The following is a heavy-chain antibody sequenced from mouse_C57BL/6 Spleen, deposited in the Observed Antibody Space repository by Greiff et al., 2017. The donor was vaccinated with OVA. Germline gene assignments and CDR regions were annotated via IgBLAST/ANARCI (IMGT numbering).Heavy chain of an antibody. CDR3: AREGSKGFAY. J-gene: IGHJ3*01. V-gene: IGHV1-55*01. Sequence: VQLQQPGAELVKPGASVKMSCKASGYTFTSYWITWVKQRPGQGLEWIGVIYPGSGSTNYNEQFKSQATLTVDTSTSTAYMQLSSLTSEDSAVYYCAREGSKGFAYWGQGTLVTVSA. CDR1: GYTFTSYW. CDR2: IYPGSGST. D-gene: IGHD3-3*01.